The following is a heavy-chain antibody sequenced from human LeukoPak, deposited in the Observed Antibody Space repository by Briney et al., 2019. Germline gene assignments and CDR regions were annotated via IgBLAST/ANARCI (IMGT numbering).Heavy chain of an antibody. J-gene: IGHJ4*02. CDR3: ARGSQTGSYGIPDFDY. CDR1: GNTFSGYY. Sequence: GASVKVSCKASGNTFSGYYMHWVRQATGQGLEWMGWMNPNSGNTGYAQKFQGRVTITRNTSISTAYMELSSLRSEDTAVYYCARGSQTGSYGIPDFDYWGQGTLVTVSS. D-gene: IGHD5-18*01. CDR2: MNPNSGNT. V-gene: IGHV1-8*03.